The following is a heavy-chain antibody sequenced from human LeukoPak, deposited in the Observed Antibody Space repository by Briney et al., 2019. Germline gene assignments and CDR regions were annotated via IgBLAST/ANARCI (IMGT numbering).Heavy chain of an antibody. V-gene: IGHV4-4*02. J-gene: IGHJ4*02. CDR3: ASAEPRGIIWYPY. D-gene: IGHD6-13*01. CDR2: IYHSGST. CDR1: GAPISSNNW. Sequence: SETLSLTCAVSGAPISSNNWWWSWVRQPPGKGLEWIGEIYHSGSTNYNPSLKSRVTMSVDKSKNQFSLKLTSVTAADTAVYYCASAEPRGIIWYPYWGQGTLVTVSS.